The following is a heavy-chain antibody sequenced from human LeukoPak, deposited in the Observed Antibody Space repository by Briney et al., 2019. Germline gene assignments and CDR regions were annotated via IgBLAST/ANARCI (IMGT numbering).Heavy chain of an antibody. CDR2: INHSGST. CDR3: ARAGQLVGLVDY. V-gene: IGHV4-34*01. D-gene: IGHD6-13*01. CDR1: GGSFSGYY. Sequence: SETLSLTCAVYGGSFSGYYWSWIRQPPGKGLEWIGEINHSGSTNYNPSLKSRVTILVDTSKNQFSLKLSSVTAADTAVYYCARAGQLVGLVDYWGQGTLVTVSS. J-gene: IGHJ4*02.